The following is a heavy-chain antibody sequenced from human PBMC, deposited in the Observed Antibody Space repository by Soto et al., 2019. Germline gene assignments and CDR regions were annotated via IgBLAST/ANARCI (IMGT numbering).Heavy chain of an antibody. Sequence: QLQLQESGSGLVKPSQTLSLTCAVSGGSISSGGYSWSWIRQPPGKGLEWIGYIYHSGSTYYNPSLKSRVTISVDRSKNQFSLKLSSETAADTAVYYCARVCSSGLPGFDYWGQGTLVTVSS. J-gene: IGHJ4*02. CDR2: IYHSGST. CDR1: GGSISSGGYS. V-gene: IGHV4-30-2*01. CDR3: ARVCSSGLPGFDY. D-gene: IGHD3-22*01.